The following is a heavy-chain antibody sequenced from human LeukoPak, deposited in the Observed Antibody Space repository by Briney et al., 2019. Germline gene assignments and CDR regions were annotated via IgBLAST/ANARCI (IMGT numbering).Heavy chain of an antibody. CDR1: GGSISSYY. CDR2: IYYSGST. Sequence: SETLSLTCTVSGGSISSYYWSWIRQPPGKGLEWIGYIYYSGSTNYNPSLKSRVTISVDTSKNQFSLKLSSVTAADTAVYYCARPYGGNSIDAFDIWGQGTMVTVSS. CDR3: ARPYGGNSIDAFDI. V-gene: IGHV4-59*08. D-gene: IGHD4-23*01. J-gene: IGHJ3*02.